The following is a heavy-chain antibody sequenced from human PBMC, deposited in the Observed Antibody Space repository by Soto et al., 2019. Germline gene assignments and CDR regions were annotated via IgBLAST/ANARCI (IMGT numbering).Heavy chain of an antibody. J-gene: IGHJ2*01. CDR3: ARGGSLNWYFDL. Sequence: EVQLVESGGGLVQPGGSLRLSCAASGFTFSSYWMHWVRQAPGKGLVWVSRINSDGSSTSYADSVKGRFTISRDNAKNQLYLQRTSLRAEETAVYYSARGGSLNWYFDLWGRGTLVTVSS. D-gene: IGHD1-26*01. CDR1: GFTFSSYW. CDR2: INSDGSST. V-gene: IGHV3-74*01.